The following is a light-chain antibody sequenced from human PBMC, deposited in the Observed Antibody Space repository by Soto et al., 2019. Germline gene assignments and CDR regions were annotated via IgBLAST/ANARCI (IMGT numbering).Light chain of an antibody. Sequence: PGERATLSCRASQSVSSSLAWYQQKPGQAPRLLIYGASNGAAGIPARFSGTGSGTDFTLTISSLEPDDFAVYYCQQRYNWPLTFGGGTKVDIK. CDR2: GAS. CDR3: QQRYNWPLT. CDR1: QSVSSS. V-gene: IGKV3-11*01. J-gene: IGKJ4*01.